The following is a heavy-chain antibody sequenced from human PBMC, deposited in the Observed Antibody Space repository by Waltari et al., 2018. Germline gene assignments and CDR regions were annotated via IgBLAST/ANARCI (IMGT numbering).Heavy chain of an antibody. V-gene: IGHV3-7*01. CDR2: IKPDGSET. Sequence: EVQLVESGGGLVQPGGSLRLSCVASGYPFSTFWMTWVRRAPGKGLEWVGNIKPDGSETYYVESVKVRFTIYKDNAKNSLYLQMNNLRAEDTAVYYCTKGGHVDFCGPGSLVTVSS. CDR1: GYPFSTFW. CDR3: TKGGHVDF. J-gene: IGHJ4*02. D-gene: IGHD3-10*01.